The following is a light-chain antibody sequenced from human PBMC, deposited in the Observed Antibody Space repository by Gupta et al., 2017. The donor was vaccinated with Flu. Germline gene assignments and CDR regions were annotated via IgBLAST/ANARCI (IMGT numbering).Light chain of an antibody. Sequence: QSVLTQPPSMSDVPGRGITISCSGGTSNIGDNPVNWYQQLPGKDPNLIIFYKNRLASGVYARGLCYTAGNYASPLTSGLRSEEEATDYCGNWDDRLSGVMFGGGTRLTVL. J-gene: IGLJ3*02. CDR2: YKN. CDR3: GNWDDRLSGVM. V-gene: IGLV1-36*01. CDR1: TSNIGDNP.